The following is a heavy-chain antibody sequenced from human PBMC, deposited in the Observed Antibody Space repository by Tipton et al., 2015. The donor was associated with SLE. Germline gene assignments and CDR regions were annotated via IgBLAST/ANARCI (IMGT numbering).Heavy chain of an antibody. J-gene: IGHJ3*01. CDR3: ANFQRFPMYAFAF. CDR2: VYYDGNT. CDR1: GGSISAYY. D-gene: IGHD3-3*01. Sequence: TLSLTCAVYGGSISAYYWGWVRQPPGKGLEWIGSVYYDGNTFYNSSLESRVTISIDTSKNQFSLQLTSVTAADTAIFYCANFQRFPMYAFAFWGPGRLVTVSS. V-gene: IGHV4-39*01.